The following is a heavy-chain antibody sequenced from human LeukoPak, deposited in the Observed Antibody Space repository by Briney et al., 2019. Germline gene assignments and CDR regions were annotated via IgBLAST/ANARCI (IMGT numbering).Heavy chain of an antibody. V-gene: IGHV3-23*01. CDR3: AKTDCTSSSCYTIDS. CDR1: GFTFSYYA. J-gene: IGHJ4*02. CDR2: ISDGGDT. Sequence: GGFLRLSCAASGFTFSYYAMSWVRQAPGRGLEWVSVISDGGDTSYADSGKGRFTISRDNSKNTVYLQMNSLRADDTAVYYCAKTDCTSSSCYTIDSWGQGTLVTVSS. D-gene: IGHD2-2*02.